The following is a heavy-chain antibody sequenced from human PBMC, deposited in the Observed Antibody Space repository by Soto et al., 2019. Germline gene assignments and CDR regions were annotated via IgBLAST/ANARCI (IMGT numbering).Heavy chain of an antibody. CDR2: VSHDGRNK. Sequence: VQLVESGGGVVQPGRSLRLSCAASGFTFSDYAMHWVRQAPGKGLEWVAVVSHDGRNKHYADSVKGRFTISRDSSKNTVSLEMTSLRDEDTAVYYCAKGGRQWLVTSDFNHWGQGALVTVSS. J-gene: IGHJ4*02. D-gene: IGHD6-19*01. CDR3: AKGGRQWLVTSDFNH. V-gene: IGHV3-30*18. CDR1: GFTFSDYA.